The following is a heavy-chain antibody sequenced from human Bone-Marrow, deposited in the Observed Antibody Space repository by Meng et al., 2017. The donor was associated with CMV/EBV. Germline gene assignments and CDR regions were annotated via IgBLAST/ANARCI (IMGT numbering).Heavy chain of an antibody. J-gene: IGHJ6*02. CDR2: IIPIFGTA. CDR1: VGTFSSYA. D-gene: IGHD1-26*01. Sequence: SVKVSCKASVGTFSSYAISWVRQAPGQGLEWMGGIIPIFGTANYAQKFQGRVTITTDESTSTAYMELSSLRSEDTAVYYWARDKGGADYYYYGMDVWGQGTTVTVSS. V-gene: IGHV1-69*05. CDR3: ARDKGGADYYYYGMDV.